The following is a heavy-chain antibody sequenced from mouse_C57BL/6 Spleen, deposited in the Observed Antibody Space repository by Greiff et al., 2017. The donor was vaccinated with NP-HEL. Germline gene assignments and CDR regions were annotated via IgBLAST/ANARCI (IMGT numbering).Heavy chain of an antibody. V-gene: IGHV1-82*01. CDR1: GYAFSSSW. D-gene: IGHD1-1*01. CDR2: IYPGDGDT. Sequence: QVQLQQSGPELVKPGASVKISCKASGYAFSSSWMNWVKQRPGKGLEWIGRIYPGDGDTNYNGKFKGKATLTADKSSSTAYMQLSSLTSEDSAVYFCAREKVVAPYFDYWGQGTTLTVSS. J-gene: IGHJ2*01. CDR3: AREKVVAPYFDY.